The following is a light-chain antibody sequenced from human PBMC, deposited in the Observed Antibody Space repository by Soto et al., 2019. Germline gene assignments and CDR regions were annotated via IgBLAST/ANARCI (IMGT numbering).Light chain of an antibody. Sequence: QSALTQPASVSGSPGQSITISCTGTSSDVGGYNYVSWYQQHPGKAPKLMIYEVNIRPSGFSNRFFASKSGNTASLTISGLQAEDEADYYCSSYASSDTLVFGGGTKVTVL. CDR2: EVN. V-gene: IGLV2-14*01. CDR1: SSDVGGYNY. J-gene: IGLJ3*02. CDR3: SSYASSDTLV.